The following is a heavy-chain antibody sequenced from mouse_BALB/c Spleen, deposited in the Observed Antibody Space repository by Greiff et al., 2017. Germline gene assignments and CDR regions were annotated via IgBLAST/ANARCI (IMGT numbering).Heavy chain of an antibody. CDR1: GFNIKDSY. Sequence: VQLQQSGAELVKPGASVKLSCTASGFNIKDSYMHWVKQRPEQGLEWIGRIDPANGNTKYDPKFQGKATITADTSSNTAYLQLSSLTSEDTAVYYCAREDIEGYGMDYWGQGTSVTVSS. CDR3: AREDIEGYGMDY. J-gene: IGHJ4*01. CDR2: IDPANGNT. V-gene: IGHV14-3*02. D-gene: IGHD1-3*01.